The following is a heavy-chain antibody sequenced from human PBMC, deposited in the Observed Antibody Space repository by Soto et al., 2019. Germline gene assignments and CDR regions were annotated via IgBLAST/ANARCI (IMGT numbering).Heavy chain of an antibody. CDR3: ARRLYYDSSGFEGGGMDV. CDR1: GGSITASTYC. V-gene: IGHV4-39*01. D-gene: IGHD3-22*01. J-gene: IGHJ6*02. CDR2: IYYSGST. Sequence: SETQSLTCTIFGGSITASTYCAGWIRRPPGKGLEWIGSIYYSGSTYYNPSLKSRVTISVDTSKNQFSLKLSSVTAADTAVYYCARRLYYDSSGFEGGGMDVWGQGTTVT.